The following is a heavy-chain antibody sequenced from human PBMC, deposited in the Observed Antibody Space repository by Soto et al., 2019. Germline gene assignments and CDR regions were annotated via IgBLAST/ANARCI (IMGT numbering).Heavy chain of an antibody. CDR2: IYSGGST. Sequence: PGGSLRLSCAASGFTVSSNYMSWVRQAPGKGLEWVSVIYSGGSTYYADSVKGRFTISRDNSKNTLYLQMNSLRAEDTAVYYCAREVGYGDSRDFDYWGQGTLVNVSS. CDR1: GFTVSSNY. V-gene: IGHV3-66*01. J-gene: IGHJ4*02. CDR3: AREVGYGDSRDFDY. D-gene: IGHD4-17*01.